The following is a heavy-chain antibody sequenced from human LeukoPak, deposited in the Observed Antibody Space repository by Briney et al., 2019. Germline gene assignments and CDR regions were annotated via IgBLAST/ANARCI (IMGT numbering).Heavy chain of an antibody. Sequence: ASVKVSCKASGYTFIDYYMLWVRQAPGQGRKGMGWISAYNCKTNYAQKLQGRVTITTDTSTSTAYIELRSLRSDDTAMYYCARGLYDDYRADAFDIWGQGTMVTVSS. CDR2: ISAYNCKT. J-gene: IGHJ3*02. D-gene: IGHD4-17*01. V-gene: IGHV1-18*04. CDR3: ARGLYDDYRADAFDI. CDR1: GYTFIDYY.